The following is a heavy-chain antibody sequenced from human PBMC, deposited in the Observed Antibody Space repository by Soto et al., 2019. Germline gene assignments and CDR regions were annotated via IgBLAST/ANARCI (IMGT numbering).Heavy chain of an antibody. J-gene: IGHJ6*02. V-gene: IGHV1-2*04. Sequence: GASVKVSCKASGYTFTGYYMHWVRQAPGQGLEWMGWINPNSGGTNYAQKFQGWVTMTRDTSISTAYMELSRLRSDDTAVYYCARDRYYAPSGYRAAVVDYYYYGMDVWGQGTTVTVSS. CDR2: INPNSGGT. D-gene: IGHD3-10*01. CDR1: GYTFTGYY. CDR3: ARDRYYAPSGYRAAVVDYYYYGMDV.